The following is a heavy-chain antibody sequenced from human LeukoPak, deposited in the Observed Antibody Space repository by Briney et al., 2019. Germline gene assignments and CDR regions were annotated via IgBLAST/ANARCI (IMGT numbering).Heavy chain of an antibody. CDR1: GGSFSGYY. Sequence: PSETLSLTCAVYGGSFSGYYWSWIRQPPGKGLEWIGEINHSGSTNYNPSLKSRVTISVDTSKNQFSLKLSSVTAADTAVYYCARDRVVVVPAAPEQTLFDPWGQGTLVTVSS. CDR2: INHSGST. V-gene: IGHV4-34*01. D-gene: IGHD2-2*01. J-gene: IGHJ5*02. CDR3: ARDRVVVVPAAPEQTLFDP.